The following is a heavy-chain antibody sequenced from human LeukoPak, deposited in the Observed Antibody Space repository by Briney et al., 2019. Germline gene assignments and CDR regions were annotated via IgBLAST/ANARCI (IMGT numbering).Heavy chain of an antibody. CDR2: IYTSGST. CDR1: GGSISSYY. Sequence: SETLSLTCAVSGGSISSYYWSWIRQPAGKGLEWIGRIYTSGSTNYNPSLKSRVTMSVDTSKNQFSLKLSSVTAADTAVYYCARTFDILTGYFGPDAFDIWGQGTMVTVSS. CDR3: ARTFDILTGYFGPDAFDI. D-gene: IGHD3-9*01. V-gene: IGHV4-4*07. J-gene: IGHJ3*02.